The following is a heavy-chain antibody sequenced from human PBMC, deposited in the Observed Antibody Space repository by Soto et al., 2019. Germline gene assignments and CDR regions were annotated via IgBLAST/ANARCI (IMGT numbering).Heavy chain of an antibody. CDR2: INPNSGDT. V-gene: IGHV1-2*02. D-gene: IGHD2-15*01. CDR3: GSPRSGPSPDVGH. J-gene: IGHJ4*01. CDR1: VFSVDTTYC. Sequence: GASVKVSCKASVFSVDTTYCIHGVRRAPGQGLEWMGSINPNSGDTNYAQNFQGRVTMTRDTSISTAYMEVSSLTSDDTAVYYCGSPRSGPSPDVGHWGHGTVVTVSS.